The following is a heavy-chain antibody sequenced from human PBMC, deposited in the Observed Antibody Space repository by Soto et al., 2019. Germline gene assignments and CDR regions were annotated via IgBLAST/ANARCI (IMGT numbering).Heavy chain of an antibody. D-gene: IGHD3-10*01. CDR3: ARDWIPRDLYYYGSGSYYTWAFDI. J-gene: IGHJ3*02. CDR2: ISYDGSNK. CDR1: GFTSSSYA. Sequence: PGGSLRLSCAASGFTSSSYAMHWVRQAPGKGLEWVAVISYDGSNKYYADSVKGRFTISRDNSKNTLYLQMNSLRAEDTAVYYCARDWIPRDLYYYGSGSYYTWAFDIWGQGTMVTVSS. V-gene: IGHV3-30-3*01.